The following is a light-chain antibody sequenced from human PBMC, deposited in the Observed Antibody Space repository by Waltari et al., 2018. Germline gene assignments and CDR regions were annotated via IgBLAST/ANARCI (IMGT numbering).Light chain of an antibody. CDR3: AVWDDVLSSWV. V-gene: IGLV1-47*01. Sequence: QSALTQPPSASGTPGQGATISCSGSSFTIGRNYVYWYQQLSGAAPKLLMFKNDQRPSGVPDRFSGTRSGASASLAIIGLRSEDEADYYCAVWDDVLSSWVFGGGTKLTVL. CDR1: SFTIGRNY. J-gene: IGLJ3*02. CDR2: KND.